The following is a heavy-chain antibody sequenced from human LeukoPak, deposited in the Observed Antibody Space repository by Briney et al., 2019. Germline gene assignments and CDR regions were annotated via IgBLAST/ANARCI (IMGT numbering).Heavy chain of an antibody. Sequence: QAGGSLRLSCAASGFIFSNYYMHWVRQPPGKGLVWVSHINSDGSDINYADSVKGRFTISRDNAKNSLYLQMNSLRAEDTAVYYCARWTREYYDSSGYNYWGQGSLVTVSS. D-gene: IGHD3-22*01. CDR3: ARWTREYYDSSGYNY. CDR1: GFIFSNYY. CDR2: INSDGSDI. V-gene: IGHV3-74*01. J-gene: IGHJ4*02.